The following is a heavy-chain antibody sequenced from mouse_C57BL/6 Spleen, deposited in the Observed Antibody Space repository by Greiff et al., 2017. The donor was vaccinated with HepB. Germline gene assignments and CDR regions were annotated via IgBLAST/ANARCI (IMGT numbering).Heavy chain of an antibody. CDR1: GYAFSSSW. CDR3: ARAVSQLRIRDYFDY. V-gene: IGHV1-82*01. D-gene: IGHD3-2*02. CDR2: IYPGDGDT. Sequence: VQLQQSGPELVKPGASVKISCKASGYAFSSSWMNWVKQRPGKGLEWIGLIYPGDGDTNYNGKFKGKATLTADKSSSTAYMQLSSLTSEDSAVYVCARAVSQLRIRDYFDYWGQGTTLTVSS. J-gene: IGHJ2*01.